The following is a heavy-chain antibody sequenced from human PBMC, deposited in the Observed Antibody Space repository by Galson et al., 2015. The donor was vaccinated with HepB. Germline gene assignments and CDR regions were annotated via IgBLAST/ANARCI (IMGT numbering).Heavy chain of an antibody. J-gene: IGHJ4*02. CDR1: GGTFSSYA. CDR2: IIPILGIA. CDR3: ARDHGRAYYYDSSGYHDY. V-gene: IGHV1-69*04. Sequence: SVKVSCKASGGTFSSYAISWVRQAPGQGLEWMGRIIPILGIANYAQKFQGRVTITADKSTSTAYMELSSLRSEDTAVYYCARDHGRAYYYDSSGYHDYWGQGTLVTVSS. D-gene: IGHD3-22*01.